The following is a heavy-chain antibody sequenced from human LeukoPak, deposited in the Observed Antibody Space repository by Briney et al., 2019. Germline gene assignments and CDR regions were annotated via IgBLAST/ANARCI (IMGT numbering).Heavy chain of an antibody. CDR2: IRNDGSNT. CDR3: ARVQGGGYRTADY. D-gene: IGHD6-19*01. Sequence: GGSLRLSCAASGIPFTTSDMHWVRQAPGKGLEWVAFIRNDGSNTYYADSVKGRFTISRDTAKNTLYLQMNSLRPEDTAMYYCARVQGGGYRTADYWGQGTLVTVSS. CDR1: GIPFTTSD. V-gene: IGHV3-30*02. J-gene: IGHJ4*02.